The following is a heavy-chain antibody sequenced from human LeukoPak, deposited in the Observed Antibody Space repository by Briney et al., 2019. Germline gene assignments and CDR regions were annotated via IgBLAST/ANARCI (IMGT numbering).Heavy chain of an antibody. V-gene: IGHV3-23*01. Sequence: GGSLRLSCAASGFTFSSYAMSWVRQAPGKGLEWVSSISGSGGSTYYADSVKGRFTISRDNSKNTLYLQMNSLRTEDAAMYCCARGRTGSFDVFDIWGRGTMVTVSS. CDR1: GFTFSSYA. D-gene: IGHD1-26*01. J-gene: IGHJ3*02. CDR2: ISGSGGST. CDR3: ARGRTGSFDVFDI.